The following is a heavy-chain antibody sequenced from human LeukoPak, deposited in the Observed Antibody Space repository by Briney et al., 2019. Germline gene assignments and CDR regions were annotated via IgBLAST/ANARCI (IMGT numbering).Heavy chain of an antibody. Sequence: GRSLRLSCAASGFTFRGYWMSWVRQAPGKGLEWVANIKEDGSEKYYVDSVKGRFTISRDNAKNSLNLQIDSLRVEDTAVYYCTRGDSSSKIDYWGQGTLVTVSS. V-gene: IGHV3-7*01. CDR3: TRGDSSSKIDY. CDR1: GFTFRGYW. J-gene: IGHJ4*02. D-gene: IGHD6-6*01. CDR2: IKEDGSEK.